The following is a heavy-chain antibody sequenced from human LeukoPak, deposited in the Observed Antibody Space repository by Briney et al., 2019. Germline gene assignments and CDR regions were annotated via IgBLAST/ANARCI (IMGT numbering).Heavy chain of an antibody. CDR1: GYTFTGYY. D-gene: IGHD3-3*01. J-gene: IGHJ5*02. V-gene: IGHV1-2*02. CDR3: ARDQGYDINWFDP. CDR2: INPNSGGT. Sequence: ASVKVSCKASGYTFTGYYMHWVRQAPGQGLEWMGWINPNSGGTNYVQKFQGRVTMTRDTSISTAYMELSRLRSDDTAVYYCARDQGYDINWFDPRGQGTLVTVSS.